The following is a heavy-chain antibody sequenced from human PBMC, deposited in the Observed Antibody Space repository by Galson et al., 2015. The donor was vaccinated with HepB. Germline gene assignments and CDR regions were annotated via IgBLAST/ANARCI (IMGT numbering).Heavy chain of an antibody. D-gene: IGHD6-19*01. CDR2: IDSSGDAI. CDR1: GLRFSYYY. Sequence: SLRLSCAASGLRFSYYYMTWIRQAPGKGLEWISYIDSSGDAIYYADSVKGRFAISRDSAENSLYLQMNSLRAEDTAVYYCAGSTGWYRVLDYWGRGTLVTVSS. CDR3: AGSTGWYRVLDY. V-gene: IGHV3-11*01. J-gene: IGHJ4*02.